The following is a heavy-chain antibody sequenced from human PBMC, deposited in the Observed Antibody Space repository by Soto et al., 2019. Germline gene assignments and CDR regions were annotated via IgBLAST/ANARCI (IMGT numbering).Heavy chain of an antibody. CDR2: ISGGGSHT. CDR1: GFTFSNYA. V-gene: IGHV3-23*01. J-gene: IGHJ6*02. D-gene: IGHD1-26*01. CDR3: ASDLVGASDSYGLDV. Sequence: WGSLRLCCAACGFTFSNYAMSWVRQAPGKGLEWVSTISGGGSHTYYADSVKGRFIISRDNSKNRLYLQMNSLRAEDTAVYYCASDLVGASDSYGLDVWGQGTPVTVSS.